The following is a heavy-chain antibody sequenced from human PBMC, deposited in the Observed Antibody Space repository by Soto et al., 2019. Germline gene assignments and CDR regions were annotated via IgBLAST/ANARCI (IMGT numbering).Heavy chain of an antibody. D-gene: IGHD3-22*01. J-gene: IGHJ4*02. CDR3: ARPRVVVTVSFDY. CDR1: GFPVSGYW. V-gene: IGHV3-7*03. Sequence: GGSLRLSCVATGFPVSGYWMSWVRQAPGKGLEWVANIKQDGSEKHYVDSVKGRFTISKDIAKNSLFLQMNSLRAEDTAVYYWARPRVVVTVSFDYWGRE. CDR2: IKQDGSEK.